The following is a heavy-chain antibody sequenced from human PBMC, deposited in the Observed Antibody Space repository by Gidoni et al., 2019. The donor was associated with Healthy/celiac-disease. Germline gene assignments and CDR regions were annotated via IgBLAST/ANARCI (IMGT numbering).Heavy chain of an antibody. Sequence: LVQSGAEVKKPGASVKVSCRASGATFTSSYMPWVRQAPGQGLEWMGIINPGGGSTSYAQKFQGSVTMTRDTSTSTVYMERSSVRSADTAVYYCASKSYGARFPFDYWGQGTLVTVSS. J-gene: IGHJ4*02. CDR1: GATFTSSY. CDR2: INPGGGST. V-gene: IGHV1-46*01. CDR3: ASKSYGARFPFDY. D-gene: IGHD1-26*01.